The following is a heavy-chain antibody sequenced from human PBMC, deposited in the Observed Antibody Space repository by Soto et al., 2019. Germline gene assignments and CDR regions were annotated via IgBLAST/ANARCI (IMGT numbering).Heavy chain of an antibody. J-gene: IGHJ4*02. D-gene: IGHD1-26*01. V-gene: IGHV3-21*01. CDR1: GFTFSSYS. CDR3: ARDSRAGSYYCFDY. CDR2: ISSSGSYI. Sequence: EVQLVESGGGLVKPGGSLRLSCAASGFTFSSYSMNWVRQPPGKGLEWVSYISSSGSYIYYEDSVKGRFTISRDNAKNSLYLQVDSLRAEDTAVYYCARDSRAGSYYCFDYWGQGTLVTVAS.